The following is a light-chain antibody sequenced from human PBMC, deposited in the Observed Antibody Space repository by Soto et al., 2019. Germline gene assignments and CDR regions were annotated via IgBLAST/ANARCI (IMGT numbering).Light chain of an antibody. CDR3: QSYDSSLSGVV. V-gene: IGLV1-40*01. CDR1: ISNMGAGYG. J-gene: IGLJ2*01. CDR2: DNT. Sequence: QSVLTQPRSVSGAPGQRVTLSCTGCISNMGAGYGVHWYQQLPGRAPKLLVYDNTKRHSGVSDRFSGSKSGTSASLAITRLKADDEADYYCQSYDSSLSGVVFGGGTKLTVL.